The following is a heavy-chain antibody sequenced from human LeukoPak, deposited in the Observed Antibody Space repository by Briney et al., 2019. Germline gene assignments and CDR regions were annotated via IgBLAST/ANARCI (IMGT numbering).Heavy chain of an antibody. D-gene: IGHD2-2*01. CDR1: GFIFSSYS. CDR2: VSSSGSTI. J-gene: IGHJ4*02. V-gene: IGHV3-48*01. Sequence: GGSLRLSCAASGFIFSSYSMNWVRQAPGKGLEWVSYVSSSGSTIYYADSVKGRFTISRDNAKNSLYLQMNSLRAEDTAVYYCAVLTYQLLDYYFDYWGQGTLVTVSS. CDR3: AVLTYQLLDYYFDY.